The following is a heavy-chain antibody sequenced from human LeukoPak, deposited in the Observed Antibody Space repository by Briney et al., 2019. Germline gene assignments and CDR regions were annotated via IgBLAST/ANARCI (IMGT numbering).Heavy chain of an antibody. D-gene: IGHD5-24*01. CDR1: GGSISSSSYY. J-gene: IGHJ3*02. CDR3: ARRRRDGSNSAFDI. V-gene: IGHV4-39*01. Sequence: SETLSLTCTVSGGSISSSSYYWGWIRQPPGKGLEWIGSIYYTGTTYYNPSLKSRVTISVDTSKSQFSLKVSSVTAADTAVYYCARRRRDGSNSAFDIWGQGTMVTVSS. CDR2: IYYTGTT.